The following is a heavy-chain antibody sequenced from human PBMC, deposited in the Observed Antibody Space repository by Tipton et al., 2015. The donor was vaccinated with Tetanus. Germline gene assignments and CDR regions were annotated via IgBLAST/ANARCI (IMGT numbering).Heavy chain of an antibody. CDR3: AVRNKYGYGSTDH. CDR2: IIPIYGAA. CDR1: GGTFSNYA. D-gene: IGHD3-16*01. V-gene: IGHV1-69*05. Sequence: QSGPEVKEPGSSVRVSCKASGGTFSNYAINWVRQAPGQGLEWMGGIIPIYGAANYAQKFQGRVTMTSSSAITTAYMELSSLRSDDTAVYYCAVRNKYGYGSTDHWGQGTLVTVSS. J-gene: IGHJ4*02.